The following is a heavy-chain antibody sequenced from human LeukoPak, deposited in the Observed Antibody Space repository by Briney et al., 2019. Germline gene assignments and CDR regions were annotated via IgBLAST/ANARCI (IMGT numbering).Heavy chain of an antibody. J-gene: IGHJ4*02. CDR3: ARDHGMATIIYFDY. CDR2: INPNSGGT. Sequence: ASVKVSCKASGYPFTGYYMHWVRQAPGQGLEWMGWINPNSGGTNYAQKFQGRVTMTRDTSISTAYMELSRLRSDDTAVYYCARDHGMATIIYFDYWGQGTWSPSPQ. V-gene: IGHV1-2*02. CDR1: GYPFTGYY. D-gene: IGHD5-24*01.